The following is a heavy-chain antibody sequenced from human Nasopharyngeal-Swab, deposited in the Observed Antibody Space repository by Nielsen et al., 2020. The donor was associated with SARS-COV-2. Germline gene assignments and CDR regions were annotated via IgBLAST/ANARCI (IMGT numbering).Heavy chain of an antibody. CDR2: MNPNSGNT. Sequence: WVRQAPGQGLKWMGWMNPNSGNTGYAQKFQGRVTMTRNTSISTAYMELSSLRSEDTAVYYCARRRPSWYCSSTSCSPEDYWGQGTLVTVSS. D-gene: IGHD2-2*01. J-gene: IGHJ4*02. CDR3: ARRRPSWYCSSTSCSPEDY. V-gene: IGHV1-8*01.